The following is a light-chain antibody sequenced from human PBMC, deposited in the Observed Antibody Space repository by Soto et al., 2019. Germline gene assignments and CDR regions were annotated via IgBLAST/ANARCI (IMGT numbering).Light chain of an antibody. J-gene: IGLJ3*02. CDR3: LLYYGGAQV. CDR2: SIS. CDR1: TGAVTSGYY. Sequence: VVTQEPSLTVSPGGTVTLTCASSTGAVTSGYYPNWFQQKPGQAPRPLIYSISNKHSWTPARFSGSLLGDKAALTLSDVQPEDEAEYYCLLYYGGAQVFGGGTKLTVL. V-gene: IGLV7-43*01.